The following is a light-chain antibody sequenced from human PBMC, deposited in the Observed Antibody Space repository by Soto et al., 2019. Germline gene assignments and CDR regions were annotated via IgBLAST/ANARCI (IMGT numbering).Light chain of an antibody. CDR1: SSNIGAGYD. V-gene: IGLV1-40*01. Sequence: QSVLTQPPSVSGAPGQRVTISCTGSSSNIGAGYDVHWYQQLPGTAPKLLIYGNSNRPSGVPDRFSGSKSGTSASLAITGLQAEDEADYDCQSHDSSLSGSYVFGTGTKLTVL. CDR3: QSHDSSLSGSYV. J-gene: IGLJ1*01. CDR2: GNS.